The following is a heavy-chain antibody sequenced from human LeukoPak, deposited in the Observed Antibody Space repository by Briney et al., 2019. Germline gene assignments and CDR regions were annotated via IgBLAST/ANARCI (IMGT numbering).Heavy chain of an antibody. D-gene: IGHD3-22*01. CDR2: INSDGSST. Sequence: GGSLRLSCAASTFTFSRYWMHWVRQAPGKGLVWVSRINSDGSSTSYADSVKGRFTISRDNAKNTLYLQMNSLRAEDTAVYYCARGGYYYDSSGYIWGQGTLVTVSS. V-gene: IGHV3-74*01. CDR3: ARGGYYYDSSGYI. J-gene: IGHJ4*02. CDR1: TFTFSRYW.